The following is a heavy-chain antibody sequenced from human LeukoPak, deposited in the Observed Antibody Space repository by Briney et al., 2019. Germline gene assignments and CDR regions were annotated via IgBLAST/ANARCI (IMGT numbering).Heavy chain of an antibody. V-gene: IGHV4-39*07. CDR2: IYYSGST. Sequence: SETLSLTCTVSGGSISSRSHYWGWIRQPPGKGLEWIGSIYYSGSTYYNPSLKSRVTISVDTSKNQFSLKLSSVTAADTAVYYCARGRDSSGWYEFFFDYWGQGTLVTVSS. CDR3: ARGRDSSGWYEFFFDY. J-gene: IGHJ4*02. D-gene: IGHD6-19*01. CDR1: GGSISSRSHY.